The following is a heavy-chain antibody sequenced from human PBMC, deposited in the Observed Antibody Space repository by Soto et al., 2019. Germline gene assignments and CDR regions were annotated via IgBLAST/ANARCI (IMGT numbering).Heavy chain of an antibody. D-gene: IGHD2-15*01. CDR3: AKDRGCSGGSCYLPTYYYYYYGMDV. J-gene: IGHJ6*02. CDR1: GFTFSSYA. CDR2: ISGSGGST. V-gene: IGHV3-23*01. Sequence: EVQLLESGGGLVQPGGSLRLSCAASGFTFSSYAMSWVRQAPGKGLEWVSAISGSGGSTYYADSVKGRFTISRDNSKNTLCLQMDSLRAEDTAVYYCAKDRGCSGGSCYLPTYYYYYYGMDVWGQGTTVTVSS.